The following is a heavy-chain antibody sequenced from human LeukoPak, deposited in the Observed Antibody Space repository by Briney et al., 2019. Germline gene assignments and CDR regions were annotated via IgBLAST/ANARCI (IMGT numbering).Heavy chain of an antibody. CDR2: IYHSGST. CDR1: GYSISSGYY. V-gene: IGHV4-38-2*02. CDR3: ARAYSSSWYWNWFDP. Sequence: SETLSLTCTVSGYSISSGYYWGWIRQPPGKGLEWIGSIYHSGSTYYNPSLKSRVTISVDTSKNQFSLKLSSVTAADTAVYYCARAYSSSWYWNWFDPWGQGTLVTVSS. D-gene: IGHD6-13*01. J-gene: IGHJ5*02.